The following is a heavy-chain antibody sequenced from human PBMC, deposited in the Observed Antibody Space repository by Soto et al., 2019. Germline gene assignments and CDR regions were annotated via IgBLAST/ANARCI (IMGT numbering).Heavy chain of an antibody. CDR1: GFTFDDYA. V-gene: IGHV3-9*01. D-gene: IGHD2-15*01. CDR2: ISWNSGSI. J-gene: IGHJ4*02. Sequence: EVQLVESGGGLVQPGRSLRLSCAASGFTFDDYAMHWVRQAPGKGLEWVSRISWNSGSIGYADSVKGRFTISRDNAKNSLCLQMNSLRAEDTALYYGAKAGGGYGNFDYWGQGTLVTVSS. CDR3: AKAGGGYGNFDY.